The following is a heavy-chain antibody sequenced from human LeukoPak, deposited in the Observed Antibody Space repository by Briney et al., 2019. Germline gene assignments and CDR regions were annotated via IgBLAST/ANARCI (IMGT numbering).Heavy chain of an antibody. CDR1: GGSISSYY. CDR2: IYYSGST. Sequence: SGTLSLTCTVSGGSISSYYWSWIRQPPGKGLEWIGYIYYSGSTNYNPSLKSRVTISVDTSKNQFSLKLSSVTAADTAVYYCARSRGYSGYPFDYWGQGTLVTVSS. V-gene: IGHV4-59*08. D-gene: IGHD5-12*01. CDR3: ARSRGYSGYPFDY. J-gene: IGHJ4*02.